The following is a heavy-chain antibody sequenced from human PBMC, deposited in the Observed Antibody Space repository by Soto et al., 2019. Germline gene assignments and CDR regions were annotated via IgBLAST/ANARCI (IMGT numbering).Heavy chain of an antibody. CDR1: GFTFSNYA. V-gene: IGHV3-23*01. CDR3: AKERLGRGADY. J-gene: IGHJ4*02. CDR2: ISGGGGNT. Sequence: EVQLLESGGGLVQPGGSLRLSCAASGFTFSNYAMSWVRQTPGKGLEWVSTISGGGGNTYYPDSVKGRFTISRDNSKDTVYLHMNSLRAEDTAIYYCAKERLGRGADYWGQGARVTVTS.